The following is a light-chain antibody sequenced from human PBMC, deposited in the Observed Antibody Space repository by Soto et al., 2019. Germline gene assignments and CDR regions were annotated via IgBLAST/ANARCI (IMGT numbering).Light chain of an antibody. V-gene: IGKV1-5*03. CDR1: QTISSW. CDR3: QQYNSYSWT. CDR2: KAS. Sequence: DIQMTQSPYTLPASVGDRVTLTCRASQTISSWLAWYQQKPGKAPKLLIYKASSLESGVPSRFSGSGSGTEFTLTISSLQPDDFATYYCQQYNSYSWTFGQGTKVDIK. J-gene: IGKJ1*01.